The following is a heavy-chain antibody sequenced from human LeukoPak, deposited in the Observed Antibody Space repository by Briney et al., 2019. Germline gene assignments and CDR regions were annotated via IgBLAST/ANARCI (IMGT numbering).Heavy chain of an antibody. CDR2: IYYSGST. V-gene: IGHV4-30-4*01. D-gene: IGHD3-10*01. CDR3: ARDQSYGSGLLAFDI. J-gene: IGHJ3*02. Sequence: SETLSLTCTVSGGSISSGDYYWSWIRQPPGKGLEWIGYIYYSGSTYYNPSLKSRVTISVDTSKNQFSLKLSSVTAADTAVYYCARDQSYGSGLLAFDIWGQGTMVTVSS. CDR1: GGSISSGDYY.